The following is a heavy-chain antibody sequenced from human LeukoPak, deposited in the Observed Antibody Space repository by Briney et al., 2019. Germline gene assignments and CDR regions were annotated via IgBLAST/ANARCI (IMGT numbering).Heavy chain of an antibody. V-gene: IGHV4-31*03. CDR1: GGSISSGGYY. CDR2: IYYSGST. J-gene: IGHJ6*04. Sequence: SETLSLTCTVSGGSISSGGYYWSWIRQHPGKGLEWIVYIYYSGSTYYNPSLKSRVTISVGTSKNQFSLKLSSVTAADTAVYYCARDRVAAAGNPTYYYYYGMDVWGKGTTVTVSS. D-gene: IGHD6-13*01. CDR3: ARDRVAAAGNPTYYYYYGMDV.